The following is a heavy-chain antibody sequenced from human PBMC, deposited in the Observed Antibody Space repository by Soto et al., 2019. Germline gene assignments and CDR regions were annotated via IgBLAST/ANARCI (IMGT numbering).Heavy chain of an antibody. CDR1: GFAVISNY. J-gene: IGHJ4*02. CDR3: TRDNNWSYDY. D-gene: IGHD1-1*01. CDR2: IGPSGSGT. Sequence: EVQLVESGGGLIQPGGSLRLSCAASGFAVISNYMSWVRQAPGKGLEWVSHIGPSGSGTRDADSVQGRFTISRDNARNTLYLQMNSLRDEDTAVYYCTRDNNWSYDYWGQGILVTVSS. V-gene: IGHV3-53*01.